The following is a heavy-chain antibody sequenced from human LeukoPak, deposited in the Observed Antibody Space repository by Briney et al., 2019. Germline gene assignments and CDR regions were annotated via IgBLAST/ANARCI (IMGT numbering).Heavy chain of an antibody. J-gene: IGHJ6*02. Sequence: PSETLSLTCTVSGGSISSSSYYWGWIRQPPGKGLEWIGSIYYSGSTYYNPSLKSRVTISVDTSKNQFSLKLSSVTAADTAVYYCAKQYDFWSGYYFSYYYGMDVWGQGTTVTVSS. CDR3: AKQYDFWSGYYFSYYYGMDV. CDR1: GGSISSSSYY. D-gene: IGHD3-3*01. V-gene: IGHV4-39*01. CDR2: IYYSGST.